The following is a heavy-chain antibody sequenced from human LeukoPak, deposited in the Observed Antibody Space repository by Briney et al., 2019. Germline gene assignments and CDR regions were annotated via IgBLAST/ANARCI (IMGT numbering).Heavy chain of an antibody. CDR1: GFTLSNYW. J-gene: IGHJ4*02. CDR3: ARDLDY. CDR2: IKPDGSDK. Sequence: GGSLRLSCVASGFTLSNYWTSWVRQAPGKGLEWLANIKPDGSDKYYADSVKGRFTISRDNAKNSLSLQMNSLRAEDTAVYYCARDLDYWGQGTLVTVSS. V-gene: IGHV3-7*05.